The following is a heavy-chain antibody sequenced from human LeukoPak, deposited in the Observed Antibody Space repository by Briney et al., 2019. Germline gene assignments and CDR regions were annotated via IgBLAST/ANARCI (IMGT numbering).Heavy chain of an antibody. D-gene: IGHD4-11*01. CDR3: ARSNQADDY. CDR1: GFTFNNHA. J-gene: IGHJ4*02. V-gene: IGHV3-74*01. Sequence: GGPLGLSCIASGFTFNNHAMSWVRQVPGKGLVWVSRINPGGSSTAYADSVKGRFTISRDNAKNTLYLQMNSLRAEDTAVYYCARSNQADDYWGQGTLVTVSS. CDR2: INPGGSST.